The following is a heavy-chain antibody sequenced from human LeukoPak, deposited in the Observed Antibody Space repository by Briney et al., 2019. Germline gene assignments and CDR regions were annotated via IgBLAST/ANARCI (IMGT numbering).Heavy chain of an antibody. CDR3: AKGSYYDSSGSFYFDY. J-gene: IGHJ4*02. D-gene: IGHD3-22*01. CDR1: GFTLSSYS. Sequence: GGSLRLSCVASGFTLSSYSMNWVRQAPGKGLEWVSGISGSGDNTYYADSVKGRFTISRDNSKNTLYVQVNSLGTEDTAAYYCAKGSYYDSSGSFYFDYWGQGTLVTVSS. V-gene: IGHV3-23*01. CDR2: ISGSGDNT.